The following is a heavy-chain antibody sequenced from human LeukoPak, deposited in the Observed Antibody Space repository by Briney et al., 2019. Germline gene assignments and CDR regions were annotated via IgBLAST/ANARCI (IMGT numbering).Heavy chain of an antibody. D-gene: IGHD3-9*01. J-gene: IGHJ6*02. Sequence: GGFLRLTCAASGFTFSSYWMHWVRQAPRKGLVWVSRINGDGRNINYADSVRGRFTISRDNAKNTLYLQMNTLRVEDTAVYYCTRDLMDYDVSTGLHHYYMDVWGQGTTVTVSS. V-gene: IGHV3-74*01. CDR1: GFTFSSYW. CDR2: INGDGRNI. CDR3: TRDLMDYDVSTGLHHYYMDV.